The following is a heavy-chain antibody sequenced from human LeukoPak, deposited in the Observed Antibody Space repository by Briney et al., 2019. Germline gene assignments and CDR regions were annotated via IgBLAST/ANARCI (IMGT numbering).Heavy chain of an antibody. CDR3: ARDYRRGYSSGHDAFDI. J-gene: IGHJ3*02. CDR2: ISYDGSNK. CDR1: GFTFSSYA. D-gene: IGHD6-19*01. V-gene: IGHV3-30*04. Sequence: QPGRSLRLSCAASGFTFSSYARHWVRQAPGKGLEWVAVISYDGSNKYYADSVKGRLTISRDKSKNTLYLQMSSLRAEDTAVYYCARDYRRGYSSGHDAFDIWGQGTMVTVSS.